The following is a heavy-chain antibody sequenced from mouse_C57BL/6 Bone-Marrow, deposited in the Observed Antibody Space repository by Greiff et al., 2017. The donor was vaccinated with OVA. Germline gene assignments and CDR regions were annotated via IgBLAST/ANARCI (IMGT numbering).Heavy chain of an antibody. Sequence: VKLMESGPGLVQPSQSLSITCTVSGFSLTSYGVHWVRQSPGKGLEWLGVIWSGGSTDYNAAFISRLSISKDNSKSQVFFKMNSLQADDTAIYYCARKGYVPYYYAMDYWGQGTSVTVSS. CDR3: ARKGYVPYYYAMDY. CDR2: IWSGGST. V-gene: IGHV2-2*01. D-gene: IGHD3-1*01. J-gene: IGHJ4*01. CDR1: GFSLTSYG.